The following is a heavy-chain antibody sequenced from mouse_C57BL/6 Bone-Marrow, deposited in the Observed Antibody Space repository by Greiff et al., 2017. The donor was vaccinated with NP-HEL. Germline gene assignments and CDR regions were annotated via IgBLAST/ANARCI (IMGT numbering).Heavy chain of an antibody. CDR2: IYPGGGYT. Sequence: QVQLKESGAELVRPGTSVKMSCKASGYTFTNYWIGWAKQRPGHGLEWIGDIYPGGGYTNYNEKFKAKATLTADKSSSTAYMQFSSLTSEDSAIYYCARSTTDWYFDVWGTGTTVTVSS. CDR1: GYTFTNYW. D-gene: IGHD1-1*01. V-gene: IGHV1-63*01. J-gene: IGHJ1*03. CDR3: ARSTTDWYFDV.